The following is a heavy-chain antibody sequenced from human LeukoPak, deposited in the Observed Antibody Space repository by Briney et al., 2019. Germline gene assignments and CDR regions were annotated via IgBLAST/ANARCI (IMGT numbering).Heavy chain of an antibody. J-gene: IGHJ3*02. CDR3: ARDLAGPPQEAFDI. Sequence: PGGSLRLSCAASGLTFSSYWMSWVRQAPGKGLEWVANIKQDGSEKHYVDSVTGRFTISRDNAKNSLYLQMNSLRAVDTAVYYCARDLAGPPQEAFDIWGQGTMVTVSS. V-gene: IGHV3-7*01. CDR1: GLTFSSYW. CDR2: IKQDGSEK.